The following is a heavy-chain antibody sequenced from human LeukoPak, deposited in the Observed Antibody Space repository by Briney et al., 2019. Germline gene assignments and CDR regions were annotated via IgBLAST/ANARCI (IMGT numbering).Heavy chain of an antibody. J-gene: IGHJ5*02. CDR3: ARDQDLGLGGKPAGFDP. CDR2: IYHSGST. V-gene: IGHV4-30-2*01. Sequence: SETLSLTCTVSGGSISSGGYYWSWIRQPPGKGLEWIGYIYHSGSTYYNPSLKSRVTISVDRSKNQFSLKLSSVTAADTAVYYCARDQDLGLGGKPAGFDPWGQGTLVTVSS. D-gene: IGHD4-23*01. CDR1: GGSISSGGYY.